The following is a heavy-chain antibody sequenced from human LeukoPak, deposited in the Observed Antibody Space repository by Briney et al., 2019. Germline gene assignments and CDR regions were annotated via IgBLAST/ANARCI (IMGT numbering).Heavy chain of an antibody. CDR1: GFAFSDYG. V-gene: IGHV3-30*18. D-gene: IGHD4-17*01. J-gene: IGHJ4*02. CDR2: ISRSGINK. Sequence: PGKSLRLSCTASGFAFSDYGMHWVRQAPGKGLEWVAVISRSGINKFYADSVEGRFTISRDDSKNTVYLQINSLRRDDTAVFFCAKDATVTGDNFFDNWGQGTLVTVSS. CDR3: AKDATVTGDNFFDN.